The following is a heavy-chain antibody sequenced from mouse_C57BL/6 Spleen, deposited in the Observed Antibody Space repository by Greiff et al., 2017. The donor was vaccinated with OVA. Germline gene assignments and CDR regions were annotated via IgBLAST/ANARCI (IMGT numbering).Heavy chain of an antibody. D-gene: IGHD2-4*01. J-gene: IGHJ4*01. CDR3: ARERVYDYDGTLGYAMDY. Sequence: VQLQQSGAELVKPGASVKISCKASGYAFSSYWMNWVKQRPGKGLEWIGQIYPGDGDTNYNGKFKGKATLTADKSSSTAYMQLSSLTSEDSAVYFCARERVYDYDGTLGYAMDYWGQGTSVTVSS. CDR1: GYAFSSYW. CDR2: IYPGDGDT. V-gene: IGHV1-80*01.